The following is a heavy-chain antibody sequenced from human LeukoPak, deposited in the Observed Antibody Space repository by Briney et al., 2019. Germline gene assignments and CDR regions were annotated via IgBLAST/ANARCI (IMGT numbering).Heavy chain of an antibody. D-gene: IGHD6-6*01. CDR3: ARRTRQLVRGYYYYYGMDV. CDR1: GFTFSSYW. CDR2: IKQDGSEK. Sequence: GGSLRLSCAASGFTFSSYWMSWVRQATGKGLEWVANIKQDGSEKYYVDSVKGRFTISRDNAKNSLYLQMNSLRAEDTAVYYCARRTRQLVRGYYYYYGMDVWGQGTTVTVSS. V-gene: IGHV3-7*05. J-gene: IGHJ6*02.